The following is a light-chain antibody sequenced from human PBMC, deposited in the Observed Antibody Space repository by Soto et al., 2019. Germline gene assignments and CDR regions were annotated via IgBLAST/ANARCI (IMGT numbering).Light chain of an antibody. CDR1: SSDVGSYNL. J-gene: IGLJ1*01. CDR3: CSYAGSSTYV. CDR2: EVS. Sequence: QSVLTQPASVSGSPGQSITISCTGTSSDVGSYNLVSWYQQHPGKAPKVMIYEVSKRPSGASNRFSGSKFGNTASLTISGLQADDEADYYCCSYAGSSTYVFGTGTKVTVL. V-gene: IGLV2-23*02.